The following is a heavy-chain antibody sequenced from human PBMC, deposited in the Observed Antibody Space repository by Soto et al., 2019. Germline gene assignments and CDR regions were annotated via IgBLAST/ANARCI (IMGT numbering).Heavy chain of an antibody. Sequence: QVQLVQSGAEVKKPGASVKVSCKASGYTFSSYGISWVRQAPGQGLEWMGWISGYSGHTYYAQKFQGRLTMTTDTSTNKVYMELRSLTSDATSVYQWPQYLDNKSEHSSRWYDDFLGRGTMVSVSS. CDR2: ISGYSGHT. CDR1: GYTFSSYG. V-gene: IGHV1-18*01. CDR3: PQYLDNKSEHSSRWYDDF. J-gene: IGHJ4*02. D-gene: IGHD6-13*01.